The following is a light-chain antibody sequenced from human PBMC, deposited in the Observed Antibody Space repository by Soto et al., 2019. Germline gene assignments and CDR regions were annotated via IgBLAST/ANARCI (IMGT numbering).Light chain of an antibody. CDR1: QTVSSSY. J-gene: IGKJ1*01. V-gene: IGKV3-20*01. CDR3: QQYDSSLTWT. Sequence: EIVLTQSPGTLFLSPGERATLSCRASQTVSSSYLAWYQQKPGQAPRLLIYGASSRATGIPDRFSGSGSGTNFTLTISRLEPEDFAVYYCQQYDSSLTWTFGQGTKV. CDR2: GAS.